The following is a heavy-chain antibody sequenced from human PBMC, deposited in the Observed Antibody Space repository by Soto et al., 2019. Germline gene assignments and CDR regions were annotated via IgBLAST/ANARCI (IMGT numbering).Heavy chain of an antibody. Sequence: PSETLSLTCTVSGGSISSSSYYWGWIRQPPGKGLEWIGSIYYSGCTYYNPTLKSRVTISVDTSKNQFSLKLSSMTAAATAVYYCASHYSGYDSGLTIYYYYMDVWGKATTVTVSS. CDR3: ASHYSGYDSGLTIYYYYMDV. CDR1: GGSISSSSYY. V-gene: IGHV4-39*01. CDR2: IYYSGCT. J-gene: IGHJ6*03. D-gene: IGHD5-12*01.